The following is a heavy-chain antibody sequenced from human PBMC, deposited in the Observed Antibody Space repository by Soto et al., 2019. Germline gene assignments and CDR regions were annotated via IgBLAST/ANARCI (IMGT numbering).Heavy chain of an antibody. V-gene: IGHV1-18*01. Sequence: QVQLVQSGAEVKKPGASVKVSCKASGYTFTSYGISWVRPAPGQGLERMGWISSYNGNTNYAQKLQGRVTMTTVTSTSKAYMELRSLRSDDTAVYYCARAYFDWFPRDYYYYGMDVWGQGTTVTVSS. D-gene: IGHD3-9*01. J-gene: IGHJ6*02. CDR3: ARAYFDWFPRDYYYYGMDV. CDR1: GYTFTSYG. CDR2: ISSYNGNT.